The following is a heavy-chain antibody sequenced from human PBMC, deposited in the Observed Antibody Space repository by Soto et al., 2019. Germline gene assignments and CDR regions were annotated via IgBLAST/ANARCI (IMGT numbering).Heavy chain of an antibody. J-gene: IGHJ4*02. CDR1: GFTFSSYA. Sequence: PGGSLRLSCAASGFTFSSYAMHWVRQAPGKGLEWVAVISYDGSNKYYADSVKGRFTISRDNSKNMLYLQMNSLRAEDTAVYYCARWGGYDSPLDYWGQGTLVTVSS. D-gene: IGHD5-12*01. CDR2: ISYDGSNK. CDR3: ARWGGYDSPLDY. V-gene: IGHV3-30-3*01.